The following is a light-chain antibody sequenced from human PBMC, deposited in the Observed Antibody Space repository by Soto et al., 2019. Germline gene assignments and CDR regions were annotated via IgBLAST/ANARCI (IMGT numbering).Light chain of an antibody. CDR1: QSISSE. CDR2: GAS. Sequence: EIVMTQSPATLSVSPGESATLSCRASQSISSELAWYQQKPGQPPRLLIYGASTRATGVPARFTGSGSGSDFTLTISGLQPDDFATYYCQQYNSYSPTFGQGTKVEIK. V-gene: IGKV3-15*01. J-gene: IGKJ1*01. CDR3: QQYNSYSPT.